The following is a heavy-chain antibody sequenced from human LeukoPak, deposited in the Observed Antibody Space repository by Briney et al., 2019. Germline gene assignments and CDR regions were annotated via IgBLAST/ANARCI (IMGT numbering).Heavy chain of an antibody. J-gene: IGHJ3*01. D-gene: IGHD6-19*01. Sequence: PGGSLRLSCAASGFSFSSYAMSWVRLAPGKGLEWVSSVSVSGADIYYADSVKGRFTTSRDKSKNTLYLQMTSLRAEDTAVYYCAKVDSSGWYPDDAFDVWGQGTTVTVS. CDR3: AKVDSSGWYPDDAFDV. V-gene: IGHV3-23*01. CDR1: GFSFSSYA. CDR2: VSVSGADI.